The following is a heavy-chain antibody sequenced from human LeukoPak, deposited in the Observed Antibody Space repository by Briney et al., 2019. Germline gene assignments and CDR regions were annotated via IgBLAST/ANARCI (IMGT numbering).Heavy chain of an antibody. CDR2: IRHDGSNK. D-gene: IGHD5-24*01. V-gene: IGHV3-30*02. CDR1: GFIFSNCG. CDR3: AKDRWLQGYFDC. J-gene: IGHJ4*02. Sequence: GGSLRLSCTTSGFIFSNCGMHWVRQAPGKGLEWVAFIRHDGSNKYYADSVKGRCTISRDNSKKTVYLQMNSLRTEDTAVYYCAKDRWLQGYFDCWGQGTLVTVSS.